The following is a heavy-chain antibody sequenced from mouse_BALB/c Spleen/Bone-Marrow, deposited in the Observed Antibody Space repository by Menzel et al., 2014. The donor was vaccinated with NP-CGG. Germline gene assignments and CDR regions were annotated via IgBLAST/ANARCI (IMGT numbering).Heavy chain of an antibody. J-gene: IGHJ2*01. CDR2: INPNSRTI. V-gene: IGHV4-1*02. D-gene: IGHD1-1*01. Sequence: EVKLLESGGGLVQPGGSLKLSCAASGFDFSRYWMSWVRQAPGKGLEWIGEINPNSRTINYTPSLKDKFTISRENAKNTLDLQMNKVRSEDTALYYCARCDYYCFLAHWGHGSTLTGSS. CDR1: GFDFSRYW. CDR3: ARCDYYCFLAH.